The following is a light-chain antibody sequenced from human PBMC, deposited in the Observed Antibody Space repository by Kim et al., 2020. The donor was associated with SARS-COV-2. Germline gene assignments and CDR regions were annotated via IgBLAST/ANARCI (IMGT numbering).Light chain of an antibody. V-gene: IGKV1-39*01. CDR1: QSISTY. Sequence: SASVGSRVTITCRASQSISTYLNWYQQKPEKAPKLLIYAASSLQSGVPSRFSGSGSGTDFTLTISSLQPDDFATYYCQQSYSTLYTFGQGTKLEI. CDR2: AAS. CDR3: QQSYSTLYT. J-gene: IGKJ2*01.